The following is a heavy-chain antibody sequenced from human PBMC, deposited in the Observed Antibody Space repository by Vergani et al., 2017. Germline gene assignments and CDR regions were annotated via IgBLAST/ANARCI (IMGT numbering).Heavy chain of an antibody. CDR1: GFTFSSYA. D-gene: IGHD6-13*01. Sequence: EVQLLESGGGLVQPGGSLRLSCAASGFTFSSYAMSWVRQDPGKGLEWVSAISGSGGSTYYADSVKGRFTISRDNSKNTLYLQMNSLRAEDTAVYYCARTGIAAAGRGWFDPWGQGTLVTVSS. J-gene: IGHJ5*02. CDR3: ARTGIAAAGRGWFDP. CDR2: ISGSGGST. V-gene: IGHV3-23*01.